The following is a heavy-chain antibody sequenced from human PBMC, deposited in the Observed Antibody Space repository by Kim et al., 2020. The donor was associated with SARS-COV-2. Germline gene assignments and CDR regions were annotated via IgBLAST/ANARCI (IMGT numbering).Heavy chain of an antibody. Sequence: SETLSLTCAVYGGSFSGYYWSWIRQPPGKGLEWIGEINHSGSTNYNPSLKSRVTISVDTSKNQFSLKLSSVTAADTAVYYCARGAMVRGVIINRAYYYYGMDVWGQGTMVTVSS. CDR2: INHSGST. CDR1: GGSFSGYY. CDR3: ARGAMVRGVIINRAYYYYGMDV. D-gene: IGHD3-10*01. V-gene: IGHV4-34*01. J-gene: IGHJ6*02.